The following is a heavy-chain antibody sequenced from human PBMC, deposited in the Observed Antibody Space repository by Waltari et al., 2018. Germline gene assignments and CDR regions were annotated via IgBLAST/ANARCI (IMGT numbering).Heavy chain of an antibody. Sequence: QVQLQESGPGLVKPSDTLLLTCPVPGGSICTSYWSCSRQAPGKGPDWICDIYYSGSRYNASLKSRVTLSIDMAKNQFSLKLNSVTAADTAVYYCARAQYSISPLFNYWGQGTLVTVSS. D-gene: IGHD6-6*01. CDR3: ARAQYSISPLFNY. V-gene: IGHV4-59*01. J-gene: IGHJ4*02. CDR2: IYYSGS. CDR1: GGSICTSY.